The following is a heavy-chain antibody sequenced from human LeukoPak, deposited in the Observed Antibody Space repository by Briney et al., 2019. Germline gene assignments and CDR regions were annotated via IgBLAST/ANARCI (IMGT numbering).Heavy chain of an antibody. V-gene: IGHV4-39*01. CDR2: IYYSGSS. CDR1: GGSISSSSYY. CDR3: ARSGCSGGSCFYYLDY. D-gene: IGHD2-15*01. J-gene: IGHJ4*02. Sequence: SETLSLTCTVSGGSISSSSYYWGWIRQPPGKGLEWIGSIYYSGSSYYNPFLKSRVIISVDTSSNQFSLKLRSVTAADTAVYYCARSGCSGGSCFYYLDYWGQGTLVTVSS.